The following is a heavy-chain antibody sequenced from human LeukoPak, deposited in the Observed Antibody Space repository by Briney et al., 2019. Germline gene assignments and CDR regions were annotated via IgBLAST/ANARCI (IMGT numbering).Heavy chain of an antibody. CDR1: GGSISSSSYY. Sequence: SETLSLTCTVSGGSISSSSYYWGWLRQPPGKGLEWLGSIYYSGSTYYNPSLKSRVTISVDTSKNQFSPKLSSVTAADTAVYYCARRPPAPSYDILTGYQGAFDIWGQGTMVTVSS. J-gene: IGHJ3*02. CDR2: IYYSGST. D-gene: IGHD3-9*01. V-gene: IGHV4-39*01. CDR3: ARRPPAPSYDILTGYQGAFDI.